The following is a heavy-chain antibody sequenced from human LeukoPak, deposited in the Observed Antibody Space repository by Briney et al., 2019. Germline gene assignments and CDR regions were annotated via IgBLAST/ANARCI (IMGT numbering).Heavy chain of an antibody. J-gene: IGHJ6*02. CDR1: GYTLTNYD. V-gene: IGHV1-8*01. D-gene: IGHD1-26*01. CDR2: MNPNSGNT. CDR3: VRVQSGSYARYGMDV. Sequence: GSVKVSCKASGYTLTNYDINWVRQATGQGLEWMGWMNPNSGNTGYTQKFQGRVRMTSDTSISTAYMELNSLRSEDTAVYYCVRVQSGSYARYGMDVWGQGTTVTVSS.